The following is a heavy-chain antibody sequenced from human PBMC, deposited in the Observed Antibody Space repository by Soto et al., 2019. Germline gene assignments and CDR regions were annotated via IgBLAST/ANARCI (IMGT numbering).Heavy chain of an antibody. Sequence: PSETLSLTCTVSGGSISSGGYYWSWIRQHPGKGLEWIGYIYYSGSTYYNPSLKSRVTISVDTSKNQFSLKLSSVTAADTAVYYCATRTIFGGVIFPSEGAFDIWGQGTMVTVSS. CDR2: IYYSGST. CDR1: GGSISSGGYY. CDR3: ATRTIFGGVIFPSEGAFDI. D-gene: IGHD3-16*02. V-gene: IGHV4-31*03. J-gene: IGHJ3*02.